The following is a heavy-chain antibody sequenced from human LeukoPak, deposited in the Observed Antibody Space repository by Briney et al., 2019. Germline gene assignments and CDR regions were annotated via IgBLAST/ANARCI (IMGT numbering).Heavy chain of an antibody. V-gene: IGHV1-2*02. CDR2: INPNSGGT. Sequence: ASVKVSCKASGYTFTGYYMHWVRQAPGQGLEWMGWINPNSGGTNYAQKLQGRVTMTRDTSISTAYMELSRLRSDDTAVYYCARDQGIPYYYYGMDVWGQGTTVTVSS. CDR1: GYTFTGYY. D-gene: IGHD2-21*01. CDR3: ARDQGIPYYYYGMDV. J-gene: IGHJ6*02.